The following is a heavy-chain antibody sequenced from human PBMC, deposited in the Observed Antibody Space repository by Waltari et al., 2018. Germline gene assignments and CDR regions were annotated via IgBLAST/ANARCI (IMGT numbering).Heavy chain of an antibody. Sequence: QVQLVESGGGVVQPGGSLRLSCAASGFTFSSYGMHWVRQAPGKGLEGVAFIRYDGSNKYYADSVQGRFTISRDNSKNTLYLQMNSLRAEDTAVYYCAKDKGYWGQGTLVTVSS. J-gene: IGHJ4*02. CDR1: GFTFSSYG. CDR2: IRYDGSNK. V-gene: IGHV3-30*02. CDR3: AKDKGY.